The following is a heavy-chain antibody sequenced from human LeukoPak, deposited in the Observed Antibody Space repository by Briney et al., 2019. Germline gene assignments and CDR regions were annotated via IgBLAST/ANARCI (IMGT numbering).Heavy chain of an antibody. V-gene: IGHV3-53*01. CDR1: GFTVSNNY. J-gene: IGHJ4*02. CDR2: ISTGGSP. Sequence: GGSLRLSCAASGFTVSNNYMTWVRQAPGKGLEWVSLISTGGSPYYTDSVKGRFTISRDNSKNTLFLQMNSLRAEDTAVYYCVRGFRGYSFVYWGQGTLVTVSS. CDR3: VRGFRGYSFVY.